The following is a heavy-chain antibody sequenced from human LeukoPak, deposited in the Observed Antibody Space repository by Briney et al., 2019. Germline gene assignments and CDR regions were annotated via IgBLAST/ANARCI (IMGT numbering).Heavy chain of an antibody. Sequence: SETLSLTCAVYGGSFSGYYWSWIRQPPGKGLEWIGSISNRGSPYYNPSLKSRVTMSADTPNNQFSLRLSSVTAADTAVYYCARDGGFYYTASPNSWFDPWGQGTLVTVSS. CDR3: ARDGGFYYTASPNSWFDP. V-gene: IGHV4-34*01. D-gene: IGHD1-26*01. J-gene: IGHJ5*02. CDR2: ISNRGSP. CDR1: GGSFSGYY.